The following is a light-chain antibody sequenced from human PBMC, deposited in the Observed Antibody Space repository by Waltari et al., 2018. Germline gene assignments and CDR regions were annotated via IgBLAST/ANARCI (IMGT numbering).Light chain of an antibody. J-gene: IGKJ3*01. CDR1: QDISNY. CDR3: QQYDNLPR. CDR2: DAS. V-gene: IGKV1-33*01. Sequence: DIQMTQSPSSLSASVGDSVTITCQASQDISNYLNWYQQKPGKAPKLLIYDASNLETGVPSRFSGSGSGTDFTFTISSLQPEDIATYYCQQYDNLPRFGPGTKVDIK.